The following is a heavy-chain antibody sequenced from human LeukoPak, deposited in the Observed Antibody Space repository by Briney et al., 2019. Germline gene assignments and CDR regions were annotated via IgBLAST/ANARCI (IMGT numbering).Heavy chain of an antibody. CDR3: ARARGRWHLLPLDF. J-gene: IGHJ4*02. CDR2: ISHDGATK. CDR1: GFSFSNFA. Sequence: GGSLRLSCAASGFSFSNFAIHWVRQAPGEGMEWLAVISHDGATKHYADSVKGRFTISRDNSNNSLSLQMNSLSAEDTAVYYCARARGRWHLLPLDFWGQGTLVTVSS. V-gene: IGHV3-30*04. D-gene: IGHD1-26*01.